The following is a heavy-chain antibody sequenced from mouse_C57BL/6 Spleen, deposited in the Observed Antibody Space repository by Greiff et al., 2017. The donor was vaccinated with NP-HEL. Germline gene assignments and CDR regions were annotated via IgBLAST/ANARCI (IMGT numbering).Heavy chain of an antibody. CDR1: GYTFTSYW. V-gene: IGHV1-64*01. CDR2: IHPNSGST. Sequence: QVQLQQPGAELVKPGASVKLSSKASGYTFTSYWMTWVKQRPGQGLWWIGMIHPNSGSTNYNEKFKSKATLTVDKSSSTAYMQLSSLTSGDSAVYYCARMGGYFDYWGQGTTLTVSS. CDR3: ARMGGYFDY. J-gene: IGHJ2*01.